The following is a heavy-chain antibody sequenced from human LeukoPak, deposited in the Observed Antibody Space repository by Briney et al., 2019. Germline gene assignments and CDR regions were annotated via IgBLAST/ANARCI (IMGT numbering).Heavy chain of an antibody. CDR1: GYSFTSYW. V-gene: IGHV5-51*01. CDR3: ARTYYDFWSGYYDAFDI. CDR2: IYPGDSDT. J-gene: IGHJ3*02. Sequence: GESLKISCKGSGYSFTSYWIGWVRQMPGKGLEWMGIIYPGDSDTRYSPSFQGQVTISADKSISTAYLQWSSLKASDTAMYYCARTYYDFWSGYYDAFDIWGQGTMVTVSS. D-gene: IGHD3-3*01.